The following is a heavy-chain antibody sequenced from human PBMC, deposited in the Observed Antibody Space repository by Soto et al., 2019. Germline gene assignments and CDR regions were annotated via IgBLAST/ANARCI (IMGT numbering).Heavy chain of an antibody. CDR1: GGSISSGGYS. CDR2: IYHSGST. D-gene: IGHD5-12*01. J-gene: IGHJ4*02. CDR3: AAGGGLPRYY. V-gene: IGHV4-30-2*01. Sequence: QMQLQESGSGLVKPSQTLSLTCAVSGGSISSGGYSWSWIRQPPGKGLEWIGYIYHSGSTYYNPSPKSRVTISVDRPKNQFSLKLSSVTAADTAVYYCAAGGGLPRYYWGQGTLVTVSS.